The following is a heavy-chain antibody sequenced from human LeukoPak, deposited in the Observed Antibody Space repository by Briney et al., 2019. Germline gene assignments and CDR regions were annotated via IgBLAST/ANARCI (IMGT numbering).Heavy chain of an antibody. D-gene: IGHD3-22*01. Sequence: PSETLSLTCAVYGGSFSGYYWSWIRQPPGKGLEWIGEINHSGSTNYNPSLKSRVSISVDTSKNQFSLKLSSVTAADTAVYYCARGYYDNSGYYFPSDFWGQGTLVTVSS. V-gene: IGHV4-34*01. J-gene: IGHJ4*02. CDR1: GGSFSGYY. CDR3: ARGYYDNSGYYFPSDF. CDR2: INHSGST.